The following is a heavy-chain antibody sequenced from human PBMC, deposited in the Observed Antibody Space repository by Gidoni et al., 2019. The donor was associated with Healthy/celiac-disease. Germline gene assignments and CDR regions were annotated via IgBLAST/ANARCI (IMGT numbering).Heavy chain of an antibody. V-gene: IGHV4-61*01. CDR1: GGPVSSGSYY. D-gene: IGHD1-7*01. Sequence: QVQLQESGPGLVKPSETLSLTCTVSGGPVSSGSYYWSWIRQPPGKGLEWIGYIYYSGSTNYNPSLKSRVTISVDTSKNQFSLKLSSVTAADTAVYYCARGNWNYALDYWGQGTLVTVSS. CDR2: IYYSGST. J-gene: IGHJ4*02. CDR3: ARGNWNYALDY.